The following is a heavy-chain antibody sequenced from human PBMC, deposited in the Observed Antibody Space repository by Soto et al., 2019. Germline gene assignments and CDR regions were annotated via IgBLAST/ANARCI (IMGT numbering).Heavy chain of an antibody. CDR3: AKDRRAGGNYGFYSDF. Sequence: EVQLLESGGGLVQPGGSLRLSCAASGFTFSSYGMTWVRQAPGKGLEWVSFSSATGAGTYYADSVKGRFTISRDNSKNTLYLRRTSLRADDTAVYYCAKDRRAGGNYGFYSDFWGHGALVIVSS. V-gene: IGHV3-23*01. D-gene: IGHD1-7*01. CDR2: SSATGAGT. CDR1: GFTFSSYG. J-gene: IGHJ5*01.